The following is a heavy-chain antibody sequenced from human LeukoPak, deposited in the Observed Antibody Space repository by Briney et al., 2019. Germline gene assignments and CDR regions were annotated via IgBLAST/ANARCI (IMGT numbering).Heavy chain of an antibody. CDR3: AKVGYSSGWYNSGEDNERAYWYFDL. Sequence: GGSLRLSCAASGFTFSSYAMHWVRQAPGKGLEWVAVISYDGSNKYYADSVKGRFTISRDNSKNTLYLQMNSLRAEDTAVYYCAKVGYSSGWYNSGEDNERAYWYFDLWGRGTLVTVSS. CDR2: ISYDGSNK. V-gene: IGHV3-30-3*01. D-gene: IGHD6-19*01. CDR1: GFTFSSYA. J-gene: IGHJ2*01.